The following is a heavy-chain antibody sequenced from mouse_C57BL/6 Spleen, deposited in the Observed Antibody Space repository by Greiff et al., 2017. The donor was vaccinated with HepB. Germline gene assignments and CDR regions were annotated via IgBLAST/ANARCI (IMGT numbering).Heavy chain of an antibody. V-gene: IGHV1-69*01. J-gene: IGHJ3*01. CDR3: AREGATRGFAY. D-gene: IGHD3-1*01. CDR1: GYTFTSYW. CDR2: IDPSDSYT. Sequence: QVQLQQPGAELVMPGASVKLSCKASGYTFTSYWMHWVKQRPGQGLEWIGEIDPSDSYTNYNQKFKGKSTLTVDKSSSTAYMQHSSLTSEDSAVYYCAREGATRGFAYWGQGTLVTVSA.